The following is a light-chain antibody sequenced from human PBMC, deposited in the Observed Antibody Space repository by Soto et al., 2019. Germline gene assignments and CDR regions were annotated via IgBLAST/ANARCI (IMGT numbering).Light chain of an antibody. Sequence: IVLTQSPGTLSLSPGERATLSCRASQSVSSNYLAWYQQRPGQAPRLIIYGASSRATGIPDRFSGSGSGTDFTLTISRLEPEDVAVYYCQKYGSAPETFGQGTKVEIK. V-gene: IGKV3-20*01. CDR2: GAS. J-gene: IGKJ1*01. CDR1: QSVSSNY. CDR3: QKYGSAPET.